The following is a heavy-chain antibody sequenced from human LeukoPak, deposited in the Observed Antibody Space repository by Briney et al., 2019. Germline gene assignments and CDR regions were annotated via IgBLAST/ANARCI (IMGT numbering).Heavy chain of an antibody. J-gene: IGHJ3*02. CDR2: INSRSSTI. V-gene: IGHV3-48*01. Sequence: GGSLRLSCAASRFTFSNYGVNWVRQAPGKGLEWVSYINSRSSTIYYADSVRGRFTISRDNAKNSLYLQMNSLKAEDAAIYYCAREVGTPQAFDIWGQGTMVTVSS. CDR1: RFTFSNYG. D-gene: IGHD1-26*01. CDR3: AREVGTPQAFDI.